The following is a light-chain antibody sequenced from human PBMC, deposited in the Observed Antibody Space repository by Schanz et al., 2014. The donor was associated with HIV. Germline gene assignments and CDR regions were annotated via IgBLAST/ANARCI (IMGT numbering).Light chain of an antibody. J-gene: IGKJ4*01. CDR2: GAS. CDR3: QQYGSSPLT. V-gene: IGKV3-20*01. CDR1: QTVSSSY. Sequence: EIVLTQSPGTLSLSPGERATLSCRASQTVSSSYFAWYQQKPGQAPRLLIYGASSRATGIPDRFSGSGSGTDFTLTISRLEPEDSAVYYCQQYGSSPLTFGGGSKVEIK.